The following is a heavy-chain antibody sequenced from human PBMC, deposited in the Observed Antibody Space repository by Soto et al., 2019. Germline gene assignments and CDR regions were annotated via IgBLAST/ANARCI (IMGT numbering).Heavy chain of an antibody. CDR1: GGSISSGGYS. Sequence: SETLSLTCAVSGGSISSGGYSWSWIRQPPGKGLEWIGYIYHSGSTYYNPSLKSRVTISVDRSKNQFSLKLSSVTAADTAVYYCARVPTDNWNGPKVAFDIWGQGTMVTVSS. V-gene: IGHV4-30-2*01. CDR3: ARVPTDNWNGPKVAFDI. D-gene: IGHD1-20*01. CDR2: IYHSGST. J-gene: IGHJ3*02.